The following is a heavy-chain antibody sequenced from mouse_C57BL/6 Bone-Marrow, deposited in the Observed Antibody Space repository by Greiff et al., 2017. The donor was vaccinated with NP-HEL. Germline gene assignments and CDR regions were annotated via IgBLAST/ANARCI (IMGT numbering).Heavy chain of an antibody. V-gene: IGHV1-19*01. CDR2: INPYNGGT. J-gene: IGHJ2*01. CDR3: ARRGAVVEHFDY. D-gene: IGHD1-1*01. Sequence: EVMLVESGPVLVKPGASVKMSCKASGYTFTDYYMNWVKQSHGKSLEWIGVINPYNGGTSYNQKFKGKATLTVDKSSSTAYMELNSLTSEDSAVYYCARRGAVVEHFDYWGQGTTLTVSS. CDR1: GYTFTDYY.